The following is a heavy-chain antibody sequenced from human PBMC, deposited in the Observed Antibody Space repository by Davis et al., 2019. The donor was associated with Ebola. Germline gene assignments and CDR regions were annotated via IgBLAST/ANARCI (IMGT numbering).Heavy chain of an antibody. D-gene: IGHD3-16*01. CDR2: ISYDGSNK. Sequence: GESLKISCAASGFTFSSYGMHWVRQAPGKGLEWVAVISYDGSNKYYADSVKGRFTISRHNSKNTLYLQMNSLRAEDTAVHYCARETGKLGYFDYWGQGTLVTVSS. CDR3: ARETGKLGYFDY. V-gene: IGHV3-30*03. CDR1: GFTFSSYG. J-gene: IGHJ4*02.